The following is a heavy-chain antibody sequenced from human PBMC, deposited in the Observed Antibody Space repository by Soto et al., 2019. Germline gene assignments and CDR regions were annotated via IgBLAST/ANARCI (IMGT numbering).Heavy chain of an antibody. CDR1: GFTFTAYS. CDR3: ARVYCSGGSCYGVPYYYGMDV. J-gene: IGHJ6*02. D-gene: IGHD2-15*01. Sequence: EVQLVESGGGLVKPGGSLRLSCAASGFTFTAYSMNWVRQAPGKGLEWVSSISRVGTYIYYADSVRGRFTISRDNAKNSLYLQMDSLRAEDTGVYYCARVYCSGGSCYGVPYYYGMDVWGQGTTVTVSS. V-gene: IGHV3-21*01. CDR2: ISRVGTYI.